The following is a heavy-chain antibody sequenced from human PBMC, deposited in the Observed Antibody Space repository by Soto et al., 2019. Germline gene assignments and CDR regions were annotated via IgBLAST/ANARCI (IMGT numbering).Heavy chain of an antibody. D-gene: IGHD3-3*01. CDR3: ARRSDFWSFDY. Sequence: QLQLQESGPGLVKPSETLSLTCTVSGGSISSSSYYWGWIRQPPGKGLEWIGSIYYSGSTYYNPSLKSRVTISVDPSKNQFSLKLSSVTAADTAVYYCARRSDFWSFDYWGQGTLVTVSS. CDR1: GGSISSSSYY. V-gene: IGHV4-39*01. CDR2: IYYSGST. J-gene: IGHJ4*02.